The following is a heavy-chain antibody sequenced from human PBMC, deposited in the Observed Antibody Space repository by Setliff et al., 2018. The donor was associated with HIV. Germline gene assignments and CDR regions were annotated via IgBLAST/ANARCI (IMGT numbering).Heavy chain of an antibody. CDR2: IYFTASS. CDR3: ARVQMAYAAFDV. J-gene: IGHJ3*01. CDR1: GGSICTYY. V-gene: IGHV4-59*01. Sequence: PSETLSLTCTVSGGSICTYYWSWIRQPPGKGLEWIGSIYFTASSDNNPSLKSRVTLSVDTSKHQFSLKLSSVTAADTAVYYCARVQMAYAAFDVWGQGQWSPSPQ. D-gene: IGHD4-17*01.